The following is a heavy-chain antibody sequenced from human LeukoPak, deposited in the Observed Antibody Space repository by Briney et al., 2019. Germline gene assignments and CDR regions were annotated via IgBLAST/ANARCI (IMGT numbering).Heavy chain of an antibody. V-gene: IGHV4-31*03. CDR2: IYYSGST. CDR3: ARGGTAFDI. J-gene: IGHJ3*02. D-gene: IGHD1-26*01. CDR1: GGSISSGGYY. Sequence: SETLSLTCTVSGGSISSGGYYWSWIRQHPGKGLEWIGYIYYSGSTYYNPSLKSRVAISVDRSKNQFSLKLRSVTAADTALYYCARGGTAFDIWGQGTMVTVSS.